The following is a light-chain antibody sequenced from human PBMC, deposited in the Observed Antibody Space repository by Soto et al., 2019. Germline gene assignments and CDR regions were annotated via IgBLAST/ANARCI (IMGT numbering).Light chain of an antibody. J-gene: IGKJ1*01. CDR3: QQYNNWPPWT. Sequence: EIVMTQSPATLSVSPGERATLCCRASQSVSSNLAWYQQQPGQAPRLLIYGASTRATGIPARFSGSGSGTEFTLTISSLQSEDFAVYYCQQYNNWPPWTFGQGTKVEIK. CDR1: QSVSSN. V-gene: IGKV3-15*01. CDR2: GAS.